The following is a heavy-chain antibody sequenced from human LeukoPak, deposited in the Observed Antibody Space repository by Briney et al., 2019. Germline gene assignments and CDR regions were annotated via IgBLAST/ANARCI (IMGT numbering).Heavy chain of an antibody. J-gene: IGHJ6*02. CDR3: TRLDYYYYYGMDV. V-gene: IGHV3-73*01. CDR2: IRSKANSYAT. Sequence: GGSLKLSCAASGFTFSGSAMHWVRQASGKGLEWVGRIRSKANSYATAYAASVKGRFTISRDDSKNTAYLQMNSLKTEDTAVYYCTRLDYYYYYGMDVWGQGTTVTVSS. CDR1: GFTFSGSA. D-gene: IGHD3/OR15-3a*01.